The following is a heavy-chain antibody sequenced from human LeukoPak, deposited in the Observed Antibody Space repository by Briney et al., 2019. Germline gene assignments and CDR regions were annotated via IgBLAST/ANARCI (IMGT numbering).Heavy chain of an antibody. CDR3: AKGSGSYGKDVEY. J-gene: IGHJ4*02. CDR1: GFTFSSFA. V-gene: IGHV3-23*01. Sequence: GGSLRLSCAASGFTFSSFAMSWIRQAPGKGLEWVSSVSTSGVGTYYADSVRGRFTISRDNSKNTLYLHMNSLRAEDTAVYYCAKGSGSYGKDVEYWGQGTLVTVSS. CDR2: VSTSGVGT. D-gene: IGHD1-26*01.